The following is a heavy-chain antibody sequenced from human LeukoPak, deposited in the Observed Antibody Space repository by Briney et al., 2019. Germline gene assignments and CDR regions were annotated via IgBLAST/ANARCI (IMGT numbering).Heavy chain of an antibody. CDR1: GYTFSGYY. D-gene: IGHD2-15*01. CDR2: INPNSGAT. V-gene: IGHV1-2*02. CDR3: ARAGPFTPHGFDI. Sequence: ASVKVSCKASGYTFSGYYMHWVRQAPGQGLEWMGWINPNSGATNYAQKFQGRVTMTRDTSISTAYMELSSLRSDDTAVYFCARAGPFTPHGFDIWGQGTMVTVSS. J-gene: IGHJ3*02.